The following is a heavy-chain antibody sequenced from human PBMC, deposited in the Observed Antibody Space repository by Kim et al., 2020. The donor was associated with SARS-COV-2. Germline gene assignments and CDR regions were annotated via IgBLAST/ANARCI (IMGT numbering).Heavy chain of an antibody. CDR1: GYTFTSYG. CDR2: ISAYNGNT. CDR3: ARGQSSLLWFGESMDY. D-gene: IGHD3-10*01. Sequence: ASVKVSCKASGYTFTSYGISCVRQAPGQGLEWMGWISAYNGNTNYAQKLQGRVTMTTDTSTSTAYMELRSLRSDDTAVYYCARGQSSLLWFGESMDYWGQGTLVTVSS. V-gene: IGHV1-18*01. J-gene: IGHJ4*02.